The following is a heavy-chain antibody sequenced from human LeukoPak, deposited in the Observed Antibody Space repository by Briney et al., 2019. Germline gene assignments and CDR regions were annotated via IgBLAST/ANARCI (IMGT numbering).Heavy chain of an antibody. CDR3: ARGGYCSSTSCYRSYYYGMDV. V-gene: IGHV4-34*01. Sequence: PSETLSLTCAVYGGSFSGYYWSWIRQPPGKGLEWIGEINHSGSTNYNLSLKSRVTISVDTSKNQFSLKLSSVTAADTAVYYCARGGYCSSTSCYRSYYYGMDVWGQGTTVTVSS. D-gene: IGHD2-2*02. CDR1: GGSFSGYY. CDR2: INHSGST. J-gene: IGHJ6*02.